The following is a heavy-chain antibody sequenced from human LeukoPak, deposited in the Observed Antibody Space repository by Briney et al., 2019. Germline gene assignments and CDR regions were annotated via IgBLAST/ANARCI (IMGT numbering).Heavy chain of an antibody. CDR1: GFPFSNYA. Sequence: GSLRLSCAASGFPFSNYAMSWVRQAPGKGLEWVSGITGGGGSTHYADSVKGRFTISRDNSKNTLYLQMNTLRAEDTAVYYCVGTTDGDAFDIWGQGTMVTVSS. V-gene: IGHV3-23*01. J-gene: IGHJ3*02. CDR2: ITGGGGST. CDR3: VGTTDGDAFDI. D-gene: IGHD1-1*01.